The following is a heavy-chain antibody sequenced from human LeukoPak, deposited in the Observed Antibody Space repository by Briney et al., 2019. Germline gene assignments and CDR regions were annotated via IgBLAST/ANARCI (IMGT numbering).Heavy chain of an antibody. D-gene: IGHD3-10*01. CDR3: ARGGLVRGTLNSLSACDI. Sequence: SQTLPLTCAISGDSASSNSAGWNWIRQSPSRGLEWLGRTYYRSKWYIDYAISVNSRITINPDTSKNQFSLQLKSVTPEDTAVYYCARGGLVRGTLNSLSACDIWGQGTMVTVSS. CDR2: TYYRSKWYI. J-gene: IGHJ3*02. CDR1: GDSASSNSAG. V-gene: IGHV6-1*01.